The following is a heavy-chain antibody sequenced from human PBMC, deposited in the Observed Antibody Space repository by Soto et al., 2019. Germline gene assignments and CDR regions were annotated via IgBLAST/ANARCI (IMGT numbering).Heavy chain of an antibody. J-gene: IGHJ3*02. CDR1: GFTFGDYA. D-gene: IGHD3-16*01. CDR3: TREGVSWGAFDI. Sequence: GGSLRLSCTSSGFTFGDYAMILFRQAPGKGLEWVGFIRSKAYGGTAEYAASVKGRFTISRDDSKSIAYLQMNSLKTEDTAVYYCTREGVSWGAFDIWGQGTMVTVSS. V-gene: IGHV3-49*03. CDR2: IRSKAYGGTA.